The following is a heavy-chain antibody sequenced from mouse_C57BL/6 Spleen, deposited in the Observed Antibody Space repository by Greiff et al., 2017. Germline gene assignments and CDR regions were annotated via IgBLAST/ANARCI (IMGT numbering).Heavy chain of an antibody. V-gene: IGHV1-15*01. CDR3: TRNYGSRPWFAY. Sequence: VKLMESGAELVRPGASVTLSCKASGYTFTDYEMHWVKQTPVHGLEWIGAIDPETGGTAYNQKFKGKAILTADKSSSTAYMELRSLTSEDSAVYYCTRNYGSRPWFAYWGQGTLVTVSA. CDR2: IDPETGGT. D-gene: IGHD1-1*01. J-gene: IGHJ3*01. CDR1: GYTFTDYE.